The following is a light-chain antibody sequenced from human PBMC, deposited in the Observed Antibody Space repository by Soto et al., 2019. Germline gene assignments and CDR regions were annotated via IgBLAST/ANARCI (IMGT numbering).Light chain of an antibody. CDR1: QSVSSN. V-gene: IGKV3-15*01. CDR3: QQYGSSPRT. CDR2: GAS. Sequence: EIVMTQSPATLSVAPVERATLSCRASQSVSSNLAWYQQKPGQAPRLLIYGASTRATGIPARFSGSGSGTEFTLTISSLQSEDFATYYCQQYGSSPRTFGQGTKVDI. J-gene: IGKJ1*01.